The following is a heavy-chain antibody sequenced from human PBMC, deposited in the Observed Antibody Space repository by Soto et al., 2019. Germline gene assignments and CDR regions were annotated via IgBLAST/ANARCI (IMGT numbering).Heavy chain of an antibody. CDR2: ISGSTSGT. CDR3: AKDRGFIDPIDY. J-gene: IGHJ4*02. D-gene: IGHD3-16*02. V-gene: IGHV3-23*01. Sequence: EVQLLESGGGLVQPGGSLRLSCAASGFAFSSYAMSWVRQAPGKGLEWVSSISGSTSGTYYADAVKGRFTISRDNSNNTLYLRMNSRRAEDTAVSYCAKDRGFIDPIDYWGQGALVTVSS. CDR1: GFAFSSYA.